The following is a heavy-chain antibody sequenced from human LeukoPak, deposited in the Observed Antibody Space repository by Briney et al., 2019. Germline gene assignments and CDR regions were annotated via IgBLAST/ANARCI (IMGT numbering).Heavy chain of an antibody. CDR2: ISSSGSMI. CDR1: GFTFSAYE. D-gene: IGHD3-10*01. Sequence: GGSLRLSCAASGFTFSAYEMNWVRQAPGKGLEWISYISSSGSMIYYADSVKGRFTISRDNAKNSLFLQMNSLRAEDTAVYYCARGGLWFGAYSSLDYWGQGTLVTVSS. J-gene: IGHJ4*02. CDR3: ARGGLWFGAYSSLDY. V-gene: IGHV3-48*03.